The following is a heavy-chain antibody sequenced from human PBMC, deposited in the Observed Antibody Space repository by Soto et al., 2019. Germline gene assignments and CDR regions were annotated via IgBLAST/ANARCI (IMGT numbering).Heavy chain of an antibody. V-gene: IGHV3-7*01. CDR2: INQDGSER. J-gene: IGHJ4*02. D-gene: IGHD3-16*01. CDR1: GFTFSTYW. Sequence: EVQLVESGGGLVQPGGSLRLPCAASGFTFSTYWMTWVRQPPGQGLEWEASINQDGSERYYVDSVRGRFTISSEDAKNSLYRHRNSLRAEDTAVYYCVGWGNVFVSWGQGTLATVSP. CDR3: VGWGNVFVS.